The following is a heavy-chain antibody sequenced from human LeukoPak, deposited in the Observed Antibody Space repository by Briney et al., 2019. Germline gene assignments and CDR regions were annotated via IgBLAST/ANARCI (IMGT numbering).Heavy chain of an antibody. J-gene: IGHJ4*02. V-gene: IGHV4-39*01. Sequence: SETLSLTCTVSGGSISSSSYYWGWIRQPPGKGLEWIGSIYYSGSTYYNPSLKSRVTISVDTSKNQFSLKLSSVTAADTAVYYCARIRVDELPDYWGQGTLVTVPS. D-gene: IGHD1-26*01. CDR2: IYYSGST. CDR1: GGSISSSSYY. CDR3: ARIRVDELPDY.